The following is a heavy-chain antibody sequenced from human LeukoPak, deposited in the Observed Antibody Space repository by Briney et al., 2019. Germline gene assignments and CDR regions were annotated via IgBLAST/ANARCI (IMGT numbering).Heavy chain of an antibody. CDR3: ARELRYCSGGSCYDYYYYYYMDV. D-gene: IGHD2-15*01. CDR2: IYYSGST. Sequence: PSETLSLTCTVSGGSISSSSYYWGWIRQPPGKGLEWIGSIYYSGSTYYNPSLKSRVTISVGTSKNQFSLKLSSVTAADTAVYYCARELRYCSGGSCYDYYYYYYMDVWGKGTTVTVSS. CDR1: GGSISSSSYY. V-gene: IGHV4-39*02. J-gene: IGHJ6*03.